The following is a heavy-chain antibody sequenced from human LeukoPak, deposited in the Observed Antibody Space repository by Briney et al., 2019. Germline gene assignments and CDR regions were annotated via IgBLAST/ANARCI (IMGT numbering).Heavy chain of an antibody. CDR3: ASTAPEAVLFDFDY. J-gene: IGHJ4*02. Sequence: ASVRVSCKASGYTFTSYAMNWVRQATGQGLEWMGWINTNTGNPTYAQGFTGRFVFSLDTSVSTAYLQISSLKAEDTAVYYCASTAPEAVLFDFDYWGQGTLVTVSS. V-gene: IGHV7-4-1*02. D-gene: IGHD6-19*01. CDR2: INTNTGNP. CDR1: GYTFTSYA.